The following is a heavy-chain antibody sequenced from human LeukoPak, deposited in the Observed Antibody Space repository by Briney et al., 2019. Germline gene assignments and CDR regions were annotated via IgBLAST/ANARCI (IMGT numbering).Heavy chain of an antibody. Sequence: ASVKVSCKASGYTFTSYGISWVRQAPGQGLEWMGWISAYNGNTNYAQKLQGRVTMATDTSTSTAYMELRSLRSDDTAVYYCARISSGELLSWSIDYWGQGTLVTVSS. J-gene: IGHJ4*02. V-gene: IGHV1-18*01. D-gene: IGHD1-26*01. CDR1: GYTFTSYG. CDR3: ARISSGELLSWSIDY. CDR2: ISAYNGNT.